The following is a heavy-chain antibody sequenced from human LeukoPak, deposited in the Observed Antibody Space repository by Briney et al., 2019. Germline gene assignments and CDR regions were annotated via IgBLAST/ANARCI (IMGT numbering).Heavy chain of an antibody. CDR1: GGSISSYY. CDR2: IYYSGST. J-gene: IGHJ4*02. D-gene: IGHD3-10*01. Sequence: PSETLSLTCTVSGGSISSYYWSWIRQPPGKGLEWIGYIYYSGSTNYNPSLKSRVTISVDTTKNQFSLKLSSVTAADTAVYYCARVGGSGEPTDYWGQGTLVTVSS. CDR3: ARVGGSGEPTDY. V-gene: IGHV4-59*08.